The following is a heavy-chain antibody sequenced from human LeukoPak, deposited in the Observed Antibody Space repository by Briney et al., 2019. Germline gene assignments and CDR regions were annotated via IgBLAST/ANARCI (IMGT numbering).Heavy chain of an antibody. CDR2: ISSSSSYI. V-gene: IGHV3-21*01. CDR1: GFTFSSYS. J-gene: IGHJ3*02. Sequence: PGGSLRLSCAASGFTFSSYSMNWVRQAPGKGLEWVSSISSSSSYIYYADSVKGRFTISRDNAKNSLYLQMNSLRAEDTAVYYCARIAVAGTYAFDIWGQGTMVTVPS. CDR3: ARIAVAGTYAFDI. D-gene: IGHD6-19*01.